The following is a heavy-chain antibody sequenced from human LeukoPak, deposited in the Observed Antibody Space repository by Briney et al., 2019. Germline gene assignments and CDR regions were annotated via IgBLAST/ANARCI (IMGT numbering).Heavy chain of an antibody. Sequence: PSETLSLTCAVYGGSFSGYYWSWIRQPPGKGLEWIGEINHSGSTNYNPSPKSRVTISVDTSKNQFSLKLSSVTAADTAVYYCARGSVDVVVPVAIRGKYYFDYWGQGTLVTVSS. CDR1: GGSFSGYY. D-gene: IGHD2-2*02. J-gene: IGHJ4*02. CDR3: ARGSVDVVVPVAIRGKYYFDY. CDR2: INHSGST. V-gene: IGHV4-34*01.